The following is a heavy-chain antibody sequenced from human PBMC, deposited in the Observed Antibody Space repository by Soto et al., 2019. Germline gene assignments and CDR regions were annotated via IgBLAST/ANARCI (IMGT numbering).Heavy chain of an antibody. CDR1: GGSFSGYY. Sequence: SETLSLTCTVYGGSFSGYYWSWIRQPPGKGLEWIGEINHSGSTNYNPSLKSRVTISVDTSKNQFSLKLSSGTAADTAVYYCARGGVGRDIVVVPAAIWVARPSAFDYWGQGTLVTVSS. CDR3: ARGGVGRDIVVVPAAIWVARPSAFDY. CDR2: INHSGST. D-gene: IGHD2-2*01. V-gene: IGHV4-34*01. J-gene: IGHJ4*02.